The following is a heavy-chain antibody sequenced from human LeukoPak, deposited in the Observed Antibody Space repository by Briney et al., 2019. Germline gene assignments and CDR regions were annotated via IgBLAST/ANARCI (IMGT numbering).Heavy chain of an antibody. CDR2: IYYSGST. Sequence: PSETLSLTCTVSGGSISSYYWSWIRQPPGKGLEWIGYIYYSGSTNYNPSLKSRVTISVDTSKNQFSLKLSSVTAADTAVYYCARVGGYCSSTSCFGPWGQGTLVTVSS. D-gene: IGHD2-2*01. CDR1: GGSISSYY. V-gene: IGHV4-59*01. J-gene: IGHJ5*02. CDR3: ARVGGYCSSTSCFGP.